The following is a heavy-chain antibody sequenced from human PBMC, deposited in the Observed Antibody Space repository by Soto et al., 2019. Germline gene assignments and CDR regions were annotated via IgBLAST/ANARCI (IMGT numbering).Heavy chain of an antibody. D-gene: IGHD3-10*01. V-gene: IGHV1-24*01. J-gene: IGHJ4*02. CDR1: GYTLTELS. CDR3: ATVVRGVSSIYFDY. CDR2: FDPEDGET. Sequence: XVKVSCKVSGYTLTELSMHWVRQAPGKGLEWMGGFDPEDGETIYAQKFQGRVTMTEDTSTDTAYMELSSLRSEDTAVYYCATVVRGVSSIYFDYWGQGTLVTVSS.